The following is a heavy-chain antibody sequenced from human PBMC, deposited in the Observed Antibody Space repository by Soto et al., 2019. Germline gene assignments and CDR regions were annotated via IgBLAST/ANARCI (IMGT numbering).Heavy chain of an antibody. J-gene: IGHJ5*02. CDR3: ARIGYCSGGSCPHWGFDP. Sequence: ESGPTLVNPTQTLTLTCTFSGFSLSTSGMCVSWIRQPPGKALEWLALIDWDDDKYYSTSLKTRLTISKDTSKNQVVLTMTNMDPVDTATYYCARIGYCSGGSCPHWGFDPWGQGTLVTVSS. D-gene: IGHD2-15*01. V-gene: IGHV2-70*01. CDR1: GFSLSTSGMC. CDR2: IDWDDDK.